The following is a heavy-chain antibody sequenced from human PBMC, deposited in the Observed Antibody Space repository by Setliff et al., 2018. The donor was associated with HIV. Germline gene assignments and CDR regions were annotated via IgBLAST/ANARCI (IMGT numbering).Heavy chain of an antibody. CDR1: GYTFTSDY. D-gene: IGHD5-12*01. J-gene: IGHJ4*02. V-gene: IGHV1-69*06. CDR3: ARDESRGYSGYDSGSDY. CDR2: IIPIFGTA. Sequence: SVKVSCKASGYTFTSDYISWVRQAPGQGLEWMGGIIPIFGTANYAQKFQGRVTITADKSTITAYMELSSLRSEDTAVYYCARDESRGYSGYDSGSDYWGQGTLVTVSS.